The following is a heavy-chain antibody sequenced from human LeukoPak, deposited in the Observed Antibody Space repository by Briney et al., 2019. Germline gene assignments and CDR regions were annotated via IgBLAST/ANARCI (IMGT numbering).Heavy chain of an antibody. J-gene: IGHJ4*02. CDR3: ARGSGSDDSGSYKY. CDR1: GGSISSYY. D-gene: IGHD3-10*01. Sequence: PSETLSLTCTVSGGSISSYYWSWIRQPPGKGLEWVGYIYYSGSTNYNPSLKSRVTISVDTSKNQFSLKLRSVTAADTAVYYCARGSGSDDSGSYKYWGQGTLVTVSS. V-gene: IGHV4-59*01. CDR2: IYYSGST.